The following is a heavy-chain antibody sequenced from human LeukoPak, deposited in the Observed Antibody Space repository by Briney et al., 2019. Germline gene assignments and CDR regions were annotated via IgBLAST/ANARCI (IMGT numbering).Heavy chain of an antibody. Sequence: PSETLSLTCAVYGGFFSGYYWSWIRQPPGKGLEWIGEINHSGSTNYNPSLKSRVTISVDTSKNQFSLKLSSVTAADTAVYYCARGISSILPSWGYLNWFDPWGQGTLVTVSS. J-gene: IGHJ5*02. D-gene: IGHD3-16*01. CDR3: ARGISSILPSWGYLNWFDP. CDR2: INHSGST. V-gene: IGHV4-34*01. CDR1: GGFFSGYY.